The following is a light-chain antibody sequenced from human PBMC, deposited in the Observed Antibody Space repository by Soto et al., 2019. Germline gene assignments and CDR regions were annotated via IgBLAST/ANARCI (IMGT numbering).Light chain of an antibody. CDR3: QRFNRWPLS. J-gene: IGKJ4*01. V-gene: IGKV3-20*01. CDR1: QSISNSY. CDR2: GAS. Sequence: DIVLTQSPGTLSLSPGERATLSCRASQSISNSYLAWFQQKPGQSPTLLIYGASSRPTGIPDRFSGSGSGTDFTLTISRLEPEDFGVYYCQRFNRWPLSFGRGTKVDI.